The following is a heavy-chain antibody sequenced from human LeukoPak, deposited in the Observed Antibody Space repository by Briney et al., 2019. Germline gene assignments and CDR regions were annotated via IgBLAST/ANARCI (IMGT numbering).Heavy chain of an antibody. CDR2: INPSGGST. D-gene: IGHD5-18*01. Sequence: ASVKVSCKASGYTFTSYYMHWVRQAPGRGLEWMGIINPSGGSTSYAQKFQGRVTMTRDTSTSTVYMELSSLRSEDTAVYYCARDQEDTAMVDYYYYCMDVWGKGTTVTVSS. CDR1: GYTFTSYY. J-gene: IGHJ6*03. V-gene: IGHV1-46*01. CDR3: ARDQEDTAMVDYYYYCMDV.